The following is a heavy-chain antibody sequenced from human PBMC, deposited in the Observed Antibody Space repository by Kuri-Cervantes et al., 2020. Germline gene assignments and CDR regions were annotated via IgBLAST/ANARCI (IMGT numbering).Heavy chain of an antibody. V-gene: IGHV3-9*01. CDR2: ISWNSGSI. D-gene: IGHD2-15*01. CDR1: GFTFDDYA. Sequence: SLKISCAASGFTFDDYAMHWVRQAPGKGLEWVSGISWNSGSIGYADSVKGRFTISRDNGKNSLYPQIGSLRAEDTAVYYCAKDTRLGYCSGGACYNYNYMDVWGKGTTVTVSS. CDR3: AKDTRLGYCSGGACYNYNYMDV. J-gene: IGHJ6*03.